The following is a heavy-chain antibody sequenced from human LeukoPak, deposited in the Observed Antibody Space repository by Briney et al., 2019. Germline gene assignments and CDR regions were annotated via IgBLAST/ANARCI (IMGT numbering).Heavy chain of an antibody. CDR3: ARHHSSSTQFDY. CDR1: GGSFNDYY. J-gene: IGHJ4*02. V-gene: IGHV4-34*01. D-gene: IGHD6-6*01. CDR2: IYHSGIT. Sequence: PSETLSLTCAVYGGSFNDYYWCWIRQSPGKGLEWIGEIYHSGITNYNPSLKSRVTMSVDTSKNQFSLKLTSMTAADTAVYYCARHHSSSTQFDYWGQGTLVTVSS.